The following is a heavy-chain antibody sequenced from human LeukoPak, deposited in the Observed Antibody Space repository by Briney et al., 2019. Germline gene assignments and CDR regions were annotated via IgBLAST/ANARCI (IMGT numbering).Heavy chain of an antibody. CDR1: GGSFSGYY. V-gene: IGHV4-34*01. D-gene: IGHD2-15*01. J-gene: IGHJ4*02. CDR2: INHSGST. CDR3: ARDIVGYYFDY. Sequence: SSETLSLTCAVYGGSFSGYYWSWIRQPPGKGLEWIGEINHSGSTNYNPSLKSRVTISVDTSKNQFSLKLSSETAADTAVYYCARDIVGYYFDYWGQGTLVTVSS.